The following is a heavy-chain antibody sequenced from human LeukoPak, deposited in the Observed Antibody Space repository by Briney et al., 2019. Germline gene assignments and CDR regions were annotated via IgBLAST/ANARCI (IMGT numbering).Heavy chain of an antibody. CDR2: IHHSGST. CDR3: AREGDSSVYYDY. Sequence: SETLSLTCAVYRGSFSGYYWSWIRQPPGKGLEGIGEIHHSGSTNYNPSLKSRVTISVDTSKNQFSLKLSSVTAADTAVYYCAREGDSSVYYDYWGQGTLVTVSS. CDR1: RGSFSGYY. D-gene: IGHD3-22*01. V-gene: IGHV4-34*01. J-gene: IGHJ4*02.